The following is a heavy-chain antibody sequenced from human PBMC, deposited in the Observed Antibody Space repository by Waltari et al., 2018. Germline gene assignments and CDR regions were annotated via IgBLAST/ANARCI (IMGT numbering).Heavy chain of an antibody. D-gene: IGHD5-18*01. J-gene: IGHJ4*02. CDR3: ARLGRSGYGPTLG. Sequence: QVQLQQWGAGLLKPSETLSLTCAVYGGSFSGYYWSWIRQPPGKGLEWIGEINHSGSTNYNPSLKSRVTISVDTTKNQFSLKLSSVTAADTAVYYCARLGRSGYGPTLGWGQGTLVTVSS. CDR1: GGSFSGYY. CDR2: INHSGST. V-gene: IGHV4-34*01.